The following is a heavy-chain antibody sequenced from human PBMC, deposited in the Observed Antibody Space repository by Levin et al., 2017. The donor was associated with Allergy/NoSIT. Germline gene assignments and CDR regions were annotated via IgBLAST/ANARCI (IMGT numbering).Heavy chain of an antibody. V-gene: IGHV1-69*13. J-gene: IGHJ4*02. CDR3: AGVRYYGSGLDY. CDR2: IIPIFGTA. Sequence: SVKVSCKASGGTFSSYAISWVRQAPGQGLEWMGGIIPIFGTANYAQKFQGRVTITADESTSTAYMELSSLRSEDTAVYYCAGVRYYGSGLDYWGQGTLVTVSS. CDR1: GGTFSSYA. D-gene: IGHD3-10*01.